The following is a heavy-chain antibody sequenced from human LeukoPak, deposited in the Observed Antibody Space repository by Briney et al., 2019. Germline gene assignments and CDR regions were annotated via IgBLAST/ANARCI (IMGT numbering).Heavy chain of an antibody. D-gene: IGHD1-1*01. Sequence: PGRSLRLSCAVSGFTFSNYGMVWARQAPGKGLEWVALISKDGSKKRYADSVKGRFTVSRDNSKNTLYLQMDSLSAEDTAVYYCATAGTGSYPRWGQGTLVTVSS. CDR2: ISKDGSKK. CDR3: ATAGTGSYPR. CDR1: GFTFSNYG. J-gene: IGHJ4*02. V-gene: IGHV3-30*03.